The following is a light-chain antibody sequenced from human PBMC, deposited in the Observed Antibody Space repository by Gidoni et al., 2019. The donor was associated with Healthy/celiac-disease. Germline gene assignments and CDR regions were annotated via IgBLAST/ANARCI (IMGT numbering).Light chain of an antibody. Sequence: QSALTLPASVSGSPGQSIPIPCTGTSSDVGSYNLVSWYRQHPGKAPKLMIYEVSKRPSGVSNRFSGSKSGNTASLTISGLQAEDEADYYCCSYAGSRVFGTGTKVTVL. J-gene: IGLJ1*01. CDR1: SSDVGSYNL. CDR2: EVS. V-gene: IGLV2-23*02. CDR3: CSYAGSRV.